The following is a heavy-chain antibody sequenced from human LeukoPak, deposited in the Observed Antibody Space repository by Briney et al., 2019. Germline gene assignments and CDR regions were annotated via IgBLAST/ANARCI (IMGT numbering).Heavy chain of an antibody. V-gene: IGHV3-23*01. J-gene: IGHJ4*02. D-gene: IGHD3-3*01. CDR3: AKSTPATRITIFGYFDY. CDR2: ISGSGGST. Sequence: PGGSLRLSCAASGFTFSSYAMSWVRQAPGKGLEWVSAISGSGGSTYYADSVKGRFTISRDNSKNTLYLQMNSLRAEDTAVYYCAKSTPATRITIFGYFDYWGQGTLVTVSS. CDR1: GFTFSSYA.